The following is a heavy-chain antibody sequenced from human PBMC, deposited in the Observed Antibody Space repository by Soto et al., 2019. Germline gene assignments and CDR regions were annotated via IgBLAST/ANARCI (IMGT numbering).Heavy chain of an antibody. CDR3: ARERGAGTYQGFDF. CDR2: IYHSGGT. D-gene: IGHD1-26*01. CDR1: GGSISSNNW. V-gene: IGHV4-4*02. J-gene: IGHJ4*02. Sequence: QVQLQESGPGMVKPSGTLSLTCAVSGGSISSNNWWHWVRQPPGKGLEWIGEIYHSGGTNYSPSLKSRVTMSLDKSKNQFSLSLSSMTAADTAVYYCARERGAGTYQGFDFWGQGTLVTVSS.